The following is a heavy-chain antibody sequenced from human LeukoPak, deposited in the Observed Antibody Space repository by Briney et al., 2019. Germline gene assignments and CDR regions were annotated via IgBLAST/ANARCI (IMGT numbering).Heavy chain of an antibody. CDR3: ARDRPRYSKYYYYYYMDV. CDR2: INPNSGGT. J-gene: IGHJ6*03. V-gene: IGHV1-2*02. D-gene: IGHD1-26*01. Sequence: GASVKVSCKASGYTFTGHYMHWVRQAPGQGLGWMGWINPNSGGTNYAQTFQGRVTMTRDTSISTAYMELSRLRSDDTAVYHCARDRPRYSKYYYYYYMDVWGKGTTVTVSS. CDR1: GYTFTGHY.